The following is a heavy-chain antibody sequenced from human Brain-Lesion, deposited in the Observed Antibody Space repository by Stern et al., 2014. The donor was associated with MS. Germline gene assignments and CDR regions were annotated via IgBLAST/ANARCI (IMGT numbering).Heavy chain of an antibody. J-gene: IGHJ6*02. CDR1: GLTVANEY. CDR3: AREGGDDDDYYGLDV. D-gene: IGHD5-12*01. CDR2: IYASGTT. V-gene: IGHV3-53*04. Sequence: DQLVESGGGLVQPGGSLRLSCAASGLTVANEYMSWVRQAPGKWPEWVSLIYASGTTAYADSVKGRFIISRHNSENTLSLQMNSLRPEDTAVYYCAREGGDDDDYYGLDVWGPGTTVTVSS.